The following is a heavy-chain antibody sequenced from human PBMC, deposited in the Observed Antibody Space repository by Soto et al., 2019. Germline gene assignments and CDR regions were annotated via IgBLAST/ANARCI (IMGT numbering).Heavy chain of an antibody. D-gene: IGHD3-10*01. Sequence: VQLVESGGGLVQPGGSLRLSCAGSALTASKNYMSWVRQPPGKGLEWVSVIYSGGTTYYADSVKDRFSISRDNSKSTRYLQMDNLGAGDTAVYYCARGGSGSDWDYYGMDVWGQGTTVTVSS. J-gene: IGHJ6*02. V-gene: IGHV3-66*01. CDR1: ALTASKNY. CDR2: IYSGGTT. CDR3: ARGGSGSDWDYYGMDV.